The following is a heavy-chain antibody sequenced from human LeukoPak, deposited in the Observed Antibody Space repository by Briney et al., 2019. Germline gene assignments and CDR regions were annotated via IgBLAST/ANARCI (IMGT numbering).Heavy chain of an antibody. Sequence: SETLSLTCAVYGGSFSGYYWSWIRQPPGKGLEWIGEINHSGSTNYNPSLKSRVTISVDTSKNQFSLKLSSVTAADTAVYCCARGALGYYYGMDVWGQGTTVTVSS. CDR1: GGSFSGYY. D-gene: IGHD7-27*01. J-gene: IGHJ6*02. CDR3: ARGALGYYYGMDV. V-gene: IGHV4-34*01. CDR2: INHSGST.